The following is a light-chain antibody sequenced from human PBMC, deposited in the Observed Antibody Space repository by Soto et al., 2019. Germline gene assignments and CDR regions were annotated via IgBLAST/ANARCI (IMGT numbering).Light chain of an antibody. CDR1: SSNIGGYNV. V-gene: IGLV2-23*01. Sequence: QSALTQPASVSGSPGQSITISCSGTSSNIGGYNVVSWYQQHPGKAPKVIIYEAIKPPSGVSNRFSGSISGTTASLTISGLQADDEADYYCCSYLGATTYVFGSGTKVTVL. J-gene: IGLJ1*01. CDR2: EAI. CDR3: CSYLGATTYV.